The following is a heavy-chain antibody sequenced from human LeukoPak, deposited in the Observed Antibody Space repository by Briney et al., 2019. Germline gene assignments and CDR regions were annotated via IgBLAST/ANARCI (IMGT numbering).Heavy chain of an antibody. D-gene: IGHD3-9*01. CDR2: INHSGST. V-gene: IGHV4-34*01. Sequence: SETLSLTCAVYGGSFSGYYWSWIRQPPGKGLEWIGEINHSGSTSYNPSLKSRVTISVDTSKNQFSLKLSSVTAADTAVYYCARENVLRYFDWLLSPSYYFDYWGQGTLVTVSS. CDR1: GGSFSGYY. J-gene: IGHJ4*02. CDR3: ARENVLRYFDWLLSPSYYFDY.